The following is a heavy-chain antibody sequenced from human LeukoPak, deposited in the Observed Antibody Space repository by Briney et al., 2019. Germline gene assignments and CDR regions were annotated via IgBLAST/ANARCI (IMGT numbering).Heavy chain of an antibody. CDR2: ISAYNGNT. CDR3: ARGGIYYGSGSYHDYYYYYMDV. CDR1: GYTFTGYY. D-gene: IGHD3-10*01. V-gene: IGHV1-18*04. Sequence: ASVKVSCKASGYTFTGYYMHWVRQAPGQGLEWMGWISAYNGNTNYAQKLQGRVTMTTDTSTSTAYMELRSLRSDDTAVYYCARGGIYYGSGSYHDYYYYYMDVWGKGTTVTISS. J-gene: IGHJ6*03.